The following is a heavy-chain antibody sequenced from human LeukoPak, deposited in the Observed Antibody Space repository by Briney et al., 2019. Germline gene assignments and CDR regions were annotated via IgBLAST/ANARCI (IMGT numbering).Heavy chain of an antibody. Sequence: GGSLRLSCAASEFSVGSNYMTWVRQAPGKGLEWVSLIYSGGSTYYADSVKGRFTISRDNSKNTLYLQMNSLRAEDTAVYYCTRGYSSSWSFDPWGQGTLVTVSS. CDR1: EFSVGSNY. D-gene: IGHD6-13*01. J-gene: IGHJ5*02. CDR2: IYSGGST. V-gene: IGHV3-66*01. CDR3: TRGYSSSWSFDP.